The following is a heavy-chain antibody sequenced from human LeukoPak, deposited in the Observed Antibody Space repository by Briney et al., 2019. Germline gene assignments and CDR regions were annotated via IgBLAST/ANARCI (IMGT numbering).Heavy chain of an antibody. D-gene: IGHD5-18*01. CDR1: GFTFSSYA. CDR2: ISGSGGST. V-gene: IGHV3-23*01. Sequence: GGSLRLSCAASGFTFSSYAMSWARQAPGKGLEWVSAISGSGGSTYYADSVKGRFTISRDNSKNTLYLPLNSLRAEDTAVYYCAKDGYSYGDSTGYFDYWGQGTLVTVSS. CDR3: AKDGYSYGDSTGYFDY. J-gene: IGHJ4*02.